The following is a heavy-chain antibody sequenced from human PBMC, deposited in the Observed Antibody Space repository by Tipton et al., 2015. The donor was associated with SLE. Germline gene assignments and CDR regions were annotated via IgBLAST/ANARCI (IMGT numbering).Heavy chain of an antibody. CDR2: TYYRSKWYN. J-gene: IGHJ6*02. V-gene: IGHV6-1*01. Sequence: GLVKPSQTLSLTCAISGDSVSSNSAAWNWIRQSPSRGLEWLGRTYYRSKWYNDYAVSVKSRITINPDTSKNQFSLQLNSVTPEDTAVHYCAREGGQQLVRIYGMDVWGQGTTVTVSS. CDR3: AREGGQQLVRIYGMDV. D-gene: IGHD6-13*01. CDR1: GDSVSSNSAA.